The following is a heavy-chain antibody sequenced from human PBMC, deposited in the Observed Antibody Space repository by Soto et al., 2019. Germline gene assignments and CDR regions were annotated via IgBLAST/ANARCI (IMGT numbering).Heavy chain of an antibody. CDR3: ARDPAPDIILVPGHDWFDP. Sequence: QVQLVQSGAEVKQPGASVKVSCKASGYTFTSYGISWVRQAPGQGLEWLGWISTYNDKTNYGKNFQGRVTMTTDTSTSIAYMELRSLRSADTAVYYCARDPAPDIILVPGHDWFDPWGQGTLVTVSS. CDR2: ISTYNDKT. CDR1: GYTFTSYG. J-gene: IGHJ5*02. D-gene: IGHD2-15*01. V-gene: IGHV1-18*01.